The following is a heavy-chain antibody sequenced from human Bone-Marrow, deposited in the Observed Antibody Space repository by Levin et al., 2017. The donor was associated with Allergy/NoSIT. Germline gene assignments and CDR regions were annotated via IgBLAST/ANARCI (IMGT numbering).Heavy chain of an antibody. CDR2: ISYHGRDT. D-gene: IGHD4-17*01. Sequence: GESLKISCAASGFTFNSFGMQWVRQAPGKGLEWVAIISYHGRDTFYADSVKGRFTISRDNSKNTLYLQMNSLRADDTAVYYCAKASTTVISYYFDYWGRGTLVTVSS. CDR3: AKASTTVISYYFDY. V-gene: IGHV3-30*18. CDR1: GFTFNSFG. J-gene: IGHJ4*02.